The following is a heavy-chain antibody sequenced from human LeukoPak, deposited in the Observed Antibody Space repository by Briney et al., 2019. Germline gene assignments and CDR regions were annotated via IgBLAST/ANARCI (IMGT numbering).Heavy chain of an antibody. V-gene: IGHV3-7*02. J-gene: IGHJ3*02. D-gene: IGHD1-14*01. CDR1: GFTFSSYW. Sequence: GGSLRLSCTASGFTFSSYWMAWVRQAPGKGLEWVANINQDGSEKFYVDSVKGRFPISRDNAKTTVYLQMNSLRAEDTAVYYCARYRAVGPSGAFDIWGQGTMVTVSS. CDR3: ARYRAVGPSGAFDI. CDR2: INQDGSEK.